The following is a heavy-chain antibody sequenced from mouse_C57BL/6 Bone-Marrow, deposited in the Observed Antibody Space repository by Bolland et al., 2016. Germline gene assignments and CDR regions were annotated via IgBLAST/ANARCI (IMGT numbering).Heavy chain of an antibody. J-gene: IGHJ3*01. CDR3: TRGGGFAY. CDR2: IDPETGGT. Sequence: AIDPETGGTAYNQKFKGKAILTADKSSSTAYMELRSLTCEDSAVYYCTRGGGFAYWGQGTLV. V-gene: IGHV1-15*01.